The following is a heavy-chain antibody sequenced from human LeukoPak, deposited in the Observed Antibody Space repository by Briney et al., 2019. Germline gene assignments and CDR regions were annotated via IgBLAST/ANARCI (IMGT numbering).Heavy chain of an antibody. J-gene: IGHJ4*02. CDR2: INHSGST. CDR3: ARGHSSGYQPYYFDY. Sequence: PSETLSLTCAVYGGSFSGYYWSWIRQPPGKGLEWIGEINHSGSTNYNPSLKSRVTISVDTSKKQFSLKLSSVTAADTAVYYCARGHSSGYQPYYFDYWGQGTLVTVSS. D-gene: IGHD3-22*01. V-gene: IGHV4-34*01. CDR1: GGSFSGYY.